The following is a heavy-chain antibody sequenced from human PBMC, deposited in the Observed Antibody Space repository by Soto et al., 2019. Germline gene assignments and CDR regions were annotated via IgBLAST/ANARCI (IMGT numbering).Heavy chain of an antibody. CDR1: DFAFRLHG. CDR2: IWHDGTRK. D-gene: IGHD3-10*01. V-gene: IGHV3-33*01. Sequence: QVHLVESGGGVVQPGGSLTLSCSVSDFAFRLHGIHWVRHTPGKGLEWVAMIWHDGTRKYFRDSVRGRLTISRDSAKNKVYLQMNNLRGDDSALYFCARDRSSSYSYAMDLWGQVTTVTVSS. J-gene: IGHJ6*02. CDR3: ARDRSSSYSYAMDL.